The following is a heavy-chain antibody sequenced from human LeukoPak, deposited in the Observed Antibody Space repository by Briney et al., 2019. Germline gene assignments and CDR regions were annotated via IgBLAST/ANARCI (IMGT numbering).Heavy chain of an antibody. CDR2: ISGSGGST. V-gene: IGHV3-23*01. CDR1: GFTFSSYA. J-gene: IGHJ4*02. CDR3: AKDSGSSGYFDY. Sequence: GSLRLSCAASGFTFSSYARSWVRQAPGKGLEWVSAISGSGGSTYYADSVKGRFTISRDNSKNTLYLQMNSLRAEDTAVYYCAKDSGSSGYFDYWGQGTLVTVSS. D-gene: IGHD3-22*01.